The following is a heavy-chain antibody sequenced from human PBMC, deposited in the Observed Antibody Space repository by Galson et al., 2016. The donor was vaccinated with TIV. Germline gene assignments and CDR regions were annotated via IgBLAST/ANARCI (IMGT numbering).Heavy chain of an antibody. CDR2: MSYEGSNK. CDR1: GFTFSTYG. Sequence: SLRLSCAASGFTFSTYGMHWVRQAPGKGLEWVAVMSYEGSNKYYADSVKGRFNISRDNSKSTLYLHMSSLRPEDTAVYYCARAVIRILLGWIDPWGQGTLVTVSS. CDR3: ARAVIRILLGWIDP. D-gene: IGHD3-9*01. J-gene: IGHJ5*02. V-gene: IGHV3-30*03.